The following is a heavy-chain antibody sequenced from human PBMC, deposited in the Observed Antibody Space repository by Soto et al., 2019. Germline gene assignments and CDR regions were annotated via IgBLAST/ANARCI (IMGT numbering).Heavy chain of an antibody. CDR1: GFTFSSYA. CDR3: AKVIAVARKENYYYYYMDL. D-gene: IGHD6-19*01. J-gene: IGHJ6*03. Sequence: EVQLLESGGGLVQPGGSLRLSCAASGFTFSSYAMSWVRQAPGKGLEWVSAISGSGGSTYYADSVKGRFTISRDNTKNTLYLQMNSLRTEDTAVYYCAKVIAVARKENYYYYYMDLWGKGTTVTVSS. CDR2: ISGSGGST. V-gene: IGHV3-23*01.